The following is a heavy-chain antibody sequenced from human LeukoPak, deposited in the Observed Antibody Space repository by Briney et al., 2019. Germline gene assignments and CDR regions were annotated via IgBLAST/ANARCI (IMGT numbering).Heavy chain of an antibody. D-gene: IGHD3-22*01. V-gene: IGHV3-23*01. Sequence: GGSLRLSCAASGFTFSSYGMSWVRQAPGRGLEWVSAMSGSGGSTYYADSMKGRFTISRDNSKNTLYLQMNSLRAEDTAVYYCAKDGYYDSSAYYYVRYFDLWGRGTLVTVSS. J-gene: IGHJ2*01. CDR3: AKDGYYDSSAYYYVRYFDL. CDR2: MSGSGGST. CDR1: GFTFSSYG.